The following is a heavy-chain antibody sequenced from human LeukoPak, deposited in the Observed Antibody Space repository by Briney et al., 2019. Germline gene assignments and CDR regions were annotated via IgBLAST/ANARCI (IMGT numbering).Heavy chain of an antibody. CDR2: INPNSGGT. V-gene: IGHV1-2*02. CDR1: GYTFTGYY. D-gene: IGHD2-2*01. Sequence: EASVKVSCKASGYTFTGYYMHWVRQAPGQGLEWMGWINPNSGGTNYAQKFQGRVTMTRDTSISTAYMEPSRLRSDDTAVYYCAILSVVPAKRDAFDIWGQGTMVTVSS. J-gene: IGHJ3*02. CDR3: AILSVVPAKRDAFDI.